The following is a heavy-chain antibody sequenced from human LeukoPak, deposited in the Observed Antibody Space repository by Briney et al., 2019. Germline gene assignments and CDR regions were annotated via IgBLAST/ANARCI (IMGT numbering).Heavy chain of an antibody. Sequence: ASVKVSCKVSGYTLTELSMHWVRQAPGKGLEWMGGFDPEDGETIYAQKFQGRVTMTEDTSTDTAYMELSSLRSEDTAVYYCATSNPVLMVYAIRWYFDLWGRGTLVTVSS. CDR1: GYTLTELS. CDR2: FDPEDGET. D-gene: IGHD2-8*01. CDR3: ATSNPVLMVYAIRWYFDL. J-gene: IGHJ2*01. V-gene: IGHV1-24*01.